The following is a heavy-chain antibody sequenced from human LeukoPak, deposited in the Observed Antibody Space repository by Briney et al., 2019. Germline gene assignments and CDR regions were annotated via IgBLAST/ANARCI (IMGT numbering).Heavy chain of an antibody. V-gene: IGHV3-23*01. CDR3: AKWGDYDSLTGYYDSDY. J-gene: IGHJ4*01. CDR2: IGGRDGGT. Sequence: PGGSLRLSCAASGFIFSNYAMSWVRQAPGKGLERVSAIGGRDGGTYYADSVKGRFTVSRDDPKNTLYLQMTTLRVEDTAVYYCAKWGDYDSLTGYYDSDYWGHGTLVTVSS. D-gene: IGHD3-9*01. CDR1: GFIFSNYA.